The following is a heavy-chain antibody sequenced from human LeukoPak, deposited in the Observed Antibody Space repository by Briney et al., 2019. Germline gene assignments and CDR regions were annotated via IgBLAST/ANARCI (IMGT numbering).Heavy chain of an antibody. D-gene: IGHD6-13*01. J-gene: IGHJ4*02. Sequence: SETLSLTCAVSGGSISSGGYSWSWIRQPPGKGLEWIGYINHSGSTNYNPSLKSRVTISVDTSKNQFSLKLSSVTAADTAVYYCARGRRVDYWGQGTLVTVSS. CDR3: ARGRRVDY. CDR1: GGSISSGGYS. CDR2: INHSGST. V-gene: IGHV4-30-2*01.